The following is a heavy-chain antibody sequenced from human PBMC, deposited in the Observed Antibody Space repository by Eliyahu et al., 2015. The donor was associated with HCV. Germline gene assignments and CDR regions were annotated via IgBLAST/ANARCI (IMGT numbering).Heavy chain of an antibody. J-gene: IGHJ4*02. Sequence: QITLKESDPTLVKPTQTLTLTCTLSGLSVTTSRVGVSWIRQPPGKALEWLALVSWDDDQRYSPSLKTRLTISKDTSKNQVVLTMTNVDPADTGTYYCASSTTFDHWGPGTVVTVSS. CDR1: GLSVTTSRVG. CDR2: VSWDDDQ. D-gene: IGHD5/OR15-5a*01. CDR3: ASSTTFDH. V-gene: IGHV2-5*02.